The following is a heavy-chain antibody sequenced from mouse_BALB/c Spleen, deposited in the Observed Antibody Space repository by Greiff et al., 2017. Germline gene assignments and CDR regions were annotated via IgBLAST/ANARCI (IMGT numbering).Heavy chain of an antibody. CDR3: ARGQDRGNYYYYAMDY. J-gene: IGHJ4*01. CDR1: GFTFSSYA. Sequence: EVKVVESGGGLVKPGGSLKLSCAASGFTFSSYAMSWVRQTPEKRLEWVASISSGGSTYYPDSVKGRFTISRDNARNILYLQMSSLRSEDTAMYYCARGQDRGNYYYYAMDYWGQGTSVTVSS. CDR2: ISSGGST. D-gene: IGHD2-1*01. V-gene: IGHV5-6-5*01.